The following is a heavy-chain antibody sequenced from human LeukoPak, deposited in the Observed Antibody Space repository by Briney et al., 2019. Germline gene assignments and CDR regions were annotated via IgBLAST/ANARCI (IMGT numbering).Heavy chain of an antibody. D-gene: IGHD2-21*02. Sequence: ASVKVSCKASGYTFTGYYMHWVRQAPGQGLEWMGWINPNSGGTYYAQKLQGRVTMTTDTSTSTAYMELRSLRSDDTAVYYCARAYCGGDCYSFGALKYYFDYWGQGTLVTVSS. J-gene: IGHJ4*02. CDR1: GYTFTGYY. V-gene: IGHV1-2*02. CDR3: ARAYCGGDCYSFGALKYYFDY. CDR2: INPNSGGT.